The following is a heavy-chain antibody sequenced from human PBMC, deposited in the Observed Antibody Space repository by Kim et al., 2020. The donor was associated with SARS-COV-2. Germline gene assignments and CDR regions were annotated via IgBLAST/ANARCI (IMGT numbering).Heavy chain of an antibody. Sequence: GGSLRLSCAASGFTFSSYWMHWVRQAPGKGLVWVSRIKSDGSSTSYAYSVKGRFTISRDNAKNTLYLQMNSLRAEDTAVYYCARAIGYRIDYWGQGTLVTVSS. V-gene: IGHV3-74*01. D-gene: IGHD5-12*01. CDR2: IKSDGSST. J-gene: IGHJ4*02. CDR1: GFTFSSYW. CDR3: ARAIGYRIDY.